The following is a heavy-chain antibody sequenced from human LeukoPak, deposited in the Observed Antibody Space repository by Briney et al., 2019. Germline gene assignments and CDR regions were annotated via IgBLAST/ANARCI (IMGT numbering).Heavy chain of an antibody. V-gene: IGHV3-30*18. Sequence: TGGSLRLSCTASGFTFSSYGMHWVRQAPGKGLEWVAVISYDGSNKYYADSVKGRFTISRDNSKNTLYLQMNGLRAEDTAVYYCAKGLENAAWTLYYWGQGTLVTVSS. CDR1: GFTFSSYG. D-gene: IGHD3/OR15-3a*01. CDR3: AKGLENAAWTLYY. J-gene: IGHJ4*02. CDR2: ISYDGSNK.